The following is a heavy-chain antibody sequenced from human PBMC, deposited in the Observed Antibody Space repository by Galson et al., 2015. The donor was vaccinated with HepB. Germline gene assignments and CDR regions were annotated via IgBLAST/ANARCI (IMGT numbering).Heavy chain of an antibody. CDR3: ARTRYSNYPYNRFDP. CDR1: GGTFSSYA. Sequence: SVKVSCKASGGTFSSYAISWVRQAPGQGLEWMGGIIPIFGTANYAQKFQGRVTITADESTSTAYMELSSLRSEDTAVYYCARTRYSNYPYNRFDPWGQGTLVTVSS. D-gene: IGHD4-11*01. J-gene: IGHJ5*02. V-gene: IGHV1-69*13. CDR2: IIPIFGTA.